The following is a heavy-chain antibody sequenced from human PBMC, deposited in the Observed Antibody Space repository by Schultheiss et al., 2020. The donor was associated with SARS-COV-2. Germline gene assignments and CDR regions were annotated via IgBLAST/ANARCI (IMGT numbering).Heavy chain of an antibody. V-gene: IGHV4-34*01. J-gene: IGHJ4*02. CDR3: ARRRITAMVDYFDY. D-gene: IGHD5-18*01. CDR1: GGSISGYY. Sequence: SETLSLTCTVSGGSISGYYWSWIRQPPGKGLEWIGELNDSGSTNYNPSLKSRVTISVDTSKNQFSLKLSSVTAADTAVYYCARRRITAMVDYFDYWGQGTLVTVSS. CDR2: LNDSGST.